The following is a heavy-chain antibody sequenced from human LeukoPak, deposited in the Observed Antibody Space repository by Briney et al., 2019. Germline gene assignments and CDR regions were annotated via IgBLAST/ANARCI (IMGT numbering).Heavy chain of an antibody. CDR1: RFTFSSYS. Sequence: GGSLRLSCAASRFTFSSYSMNWVRQAPGKGLEWVSSISSSSSYIYYADSVKGRFTISRDNAKNSLYLQMNSLRAEDTAVYYCARDAMLFYGGKGANAFDIWGQGTMVTVSS. CDR2: ISSSSSYI. CDR3: ARDAMLFYGGKGANAFDI. V-gene: IGHV3-21*01. D-gene: IGHD4-23*01. J-gene: IGHJ3*02.